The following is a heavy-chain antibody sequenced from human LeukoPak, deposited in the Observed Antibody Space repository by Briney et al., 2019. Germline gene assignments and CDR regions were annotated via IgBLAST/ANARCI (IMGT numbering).Heavy chain of an antibody. V-gene: IGHV3-48*03. CDR1: GFTFSSYE. CDR3: AELGITMIGGV. J-gene: IGHJ6*04. CDR2: ISSSGSTI. Sequence: HTGGSLRLSCAASGFTFSSYEMNWVRQAPGKGLEWVSYISSSGSTIYYADSVKGRFTIYRENAKNSLYLQINSLRAEDTAVYYCAELGITMIGGVWGKGTTVTISS. D-gene: IGHD3-10*02.